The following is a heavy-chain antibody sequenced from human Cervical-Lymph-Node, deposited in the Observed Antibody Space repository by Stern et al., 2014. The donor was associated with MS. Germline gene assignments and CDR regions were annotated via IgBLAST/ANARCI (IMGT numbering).Heavy chain of an antibody. CDR1: GFSLSTSGLG. CDR2: MYWYDQK. Sequence: QVTLKESGPALVKPTQTLTLTCTFSGFSLSTSGLGVGWIRQPPGEALEWLAYMYWYDQKRSIPSLKSRLTITNDASKNHVVLTLTNVDPVDTATYYCAHRTAGPFDYWGQGTLVTVSS. J-gene: IGHJ4*02. CDR3: AHRTAGPFDY. V-gene: IGHV2-5*01.